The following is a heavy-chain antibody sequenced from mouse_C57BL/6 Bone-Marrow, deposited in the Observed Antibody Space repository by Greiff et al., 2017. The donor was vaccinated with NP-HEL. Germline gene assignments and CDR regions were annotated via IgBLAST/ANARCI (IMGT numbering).Heavy chain of an antibody. Sequence: EVKLMESGGGLVKPGGSLKLSCAASGFTFSSYAMSWVRQTPEKRLEWVATISDGGSYTYYPDNVKGRFTISRDNAKNNLYLQMSHLKSEDTAMYYCARDKLRGFAYWGQGTLVTVSA. V-gene: IGHV5-4*03. CDR1: GFTFSSYA. J-gene: IGHJ3*01. CDR3: ARDKLRGFAY. CDR2: ISDGGSYT. D-gene: IGHD1-1*01.